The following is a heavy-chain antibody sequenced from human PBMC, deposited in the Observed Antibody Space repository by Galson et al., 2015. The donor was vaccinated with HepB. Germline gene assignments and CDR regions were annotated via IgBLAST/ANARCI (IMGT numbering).Heavy chain of an antibody. J-gene: IGHJ4*02. CDR2: INPNSGGT. CDR3: ARAGGGDPQAIFGY. V-gene: IGHV1-2*04. CDR1: GYTFTGYY. Sequence: SVKVSCKASGYTFTGYYMHWVRQAPGQGLEWMGWINPNSGGTNYAQKFQGWVTMTRDTSISTAYMELSRLRSDDTAVYYCARAGGGDPQAIFGYWGQGTLVTVSS. D-gene: IGHD2-21*02.